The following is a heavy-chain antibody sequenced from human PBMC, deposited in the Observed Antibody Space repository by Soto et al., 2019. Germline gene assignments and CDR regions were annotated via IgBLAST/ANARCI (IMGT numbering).Heavy chain of an antibody. D-gene: IGHD5-18*01. CDR3: ARSGYSYGPNPLLY. CDR2: IYYSGST. CDR1: GSSLCSGGYC. Sequence: SETLSLTCTVAGSSLCSGGYCLRWIRQHPGKGLEWIGYIYYSGSTYYNPSLKRRVTISVDTSKNQFSLKLSSVTAADTAVYYCARSGYSYGPNPLLYWGQGTLVTVSS. J-gene: IGHJ4*02. V-gene: IGHV4-31*03.